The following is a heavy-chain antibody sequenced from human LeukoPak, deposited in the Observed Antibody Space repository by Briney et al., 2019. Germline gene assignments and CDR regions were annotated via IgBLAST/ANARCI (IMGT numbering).Heavy chain of an antibody. Sequence: PGGSLRLSCAASGFTFSSYAMSWVRQAPGKGLEWVSAISGSGGSTYYADSVKGRFTISRDNSKNTLYLQMNSLRAEDTAVYYCAKDPLLSAVARQGVFDYWGQGTLVTVSS. V-gene: IGHV3-23*01. CDR1: GFTFSSYA. D-gene: IGHD6-19*01. J-gene: IGHJ4*02. CDR3: AKDPLLSAVARQGVFDY. CDR2: ISGSGGST.